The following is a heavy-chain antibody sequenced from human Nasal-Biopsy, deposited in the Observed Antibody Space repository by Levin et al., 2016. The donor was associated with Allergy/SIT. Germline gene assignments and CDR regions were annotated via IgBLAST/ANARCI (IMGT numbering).Heavy chain of an antibody. CDR1: GYTFSTYG. CDR3: ARGSVQYEDYVWGSFRQWHFDL. Sequence: ASVKVSCKTSGYTFSTYGISWVRQAPGQGLEWMGWVSPRNGDTSYIEKFQDRVSMTIDTSTTTAYMELRSLRSDDTAVYYCARGSVQYEDYVWGSFRQWHFDLWGRGTLVTVSS. CDR2: VSPRNGDT. V-gene: IGHV1-18*04. D-gene: IGHD3-16*02. J-gene: IGHJ2*01.